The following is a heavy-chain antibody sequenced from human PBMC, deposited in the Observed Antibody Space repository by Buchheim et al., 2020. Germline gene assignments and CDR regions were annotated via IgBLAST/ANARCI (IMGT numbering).Heavy chain of an antibody. CDR1: GFTFSSYA. CDR2: ISGSGGST. V-gene: IGHV3-23*01. CDR3: AKSGAYPFEVQWLGRHLDY. D-gene: IGHD6-19*01. J-gene: IGHJ4*02. Sequence: EVQLLESGGGLVQPGGSLRLSCAASGFTFSSYAMSWVRQAPGKGLEWVSAISGSGGSTYYADSVKGRFTISRDNSKNTLYLQMNSLRAEDTAVYYCAKSGAYPFEVQWLGRHLDYWGQGTL.